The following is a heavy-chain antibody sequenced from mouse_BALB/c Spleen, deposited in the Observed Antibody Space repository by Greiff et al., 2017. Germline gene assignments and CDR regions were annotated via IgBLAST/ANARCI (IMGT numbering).Heavy chain of an antibody. CDR3: ARFICNYFDY. V-gene: IGHV1S56*01. Sequence: VQLQQSGPELVKPGASVRISCKASGYTFTSYYIHWVKQRPGQGLEWIGWIYPGNVNTKDTEKFKGKATLTADKSSSTAYMQLSSLTSEDSAVYVCARFICNYFDYWGQGTTLTVSS. CDR2: IYPGNVNT. D-gene: IGHD6-1*01. J-gene: IGHJ2*01. CDR1: GYTFTSYY.